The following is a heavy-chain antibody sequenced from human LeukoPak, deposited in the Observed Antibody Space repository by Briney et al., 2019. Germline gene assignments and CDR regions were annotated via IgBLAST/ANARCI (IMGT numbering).Heavy chain of an antibody. CDR1: GFIFNNYV. D-gene: IGHD5-12*01. J-gene: IGHJ4*02. V-gene: IGHV3-9*01. CDR3: TKGTSIVLATAYDY. Sequence: GGSLRLSCAASGFIFNNYVMHWVRQAPGKGLEWVSGITWNSDTIDYTDSVKGRFTISRDNAKNSLYLQMNSLRVEDTAFYYCTKGTSIVLATAYDYWGQGTLVTVSS. CDR2: ITWNSDTI.